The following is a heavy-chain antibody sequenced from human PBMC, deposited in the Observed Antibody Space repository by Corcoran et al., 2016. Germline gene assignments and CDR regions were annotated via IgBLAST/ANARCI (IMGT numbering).Heavy chain of an antibody. V-gene: IGHV2-70*01. J-gene: IGHJ6*02. CDR3: ARIWCTSYGIDA. Sequence: QVTLRESGPALVKPTQTLTLTCTFSGFSLSTSGMCVSWIRQPPGKALEWLALIDWDDDKYYSTSLKTRLTISKDTSKNQVVLTITIMEPIATATDYCARIWCTSYGIDAWGQGTTVTVSS. CDR1: GFSLSTSGMC. CDR2: IDWDDDK. D-gene: IGHD2-15*01.